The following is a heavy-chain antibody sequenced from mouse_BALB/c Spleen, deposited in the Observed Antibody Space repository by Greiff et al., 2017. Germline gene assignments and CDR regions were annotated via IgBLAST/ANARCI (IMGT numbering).Heavy chain of an antibody. CDR1: GFTFSDYY. D-gene: IGHD2-12*01. V-gene: IGHV5-4*02. CDR2: ISDGGSYT. Sequence: EVQGVESGGGLVKPGGSLKLSCAASGFTFSDYYMYWVRQTPEKRLEWVATISDGGSYTYYPDSVKGRFTISRDNAKNNLYLQMSSLKSEDTAMYYCARDYSAMDYWGQGTSVTVSS. J-gene: IGHJ4*01. CDR3: ARDYSAMDY.